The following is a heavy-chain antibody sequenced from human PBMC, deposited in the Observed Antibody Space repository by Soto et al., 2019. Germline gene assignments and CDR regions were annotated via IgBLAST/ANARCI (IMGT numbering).Heavy chain of an antibody. CDR3: AKEISTPGIAAAGTLDY. CDR2: ISGSGGST. J-gene: IGHJ4*02. V-gene: IGHV3-23*01. D-gene: IGHD6-13*01. CDR1: GFTFSSYA. Sequence: GGSLRLSCAASGFTFSSYAMSWVRQAPGKGLEWVSAISGSGGSTYYADSVKGRFTISRDNSKNTRYLQMNSLRAEDTAVYYCAKEISTPGIAAAGTLDYWGQGTLVTVSS.